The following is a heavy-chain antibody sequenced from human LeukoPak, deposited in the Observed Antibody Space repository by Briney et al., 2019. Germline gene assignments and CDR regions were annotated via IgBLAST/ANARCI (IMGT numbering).Heavy chain of an antibody. CDR1: GFTFSSYS. CDR3: ARDCEWCGSGSYPTLLFRYYGMDV. J-gene: IGHJ6*02. D-gene: IGHD3-10*01. V-gene: IGHV3-48*01. CDR2: ISSSSSTI. Sequence: GGSLRLSCAASGFTFSSYSMNWVRQAPGKGLEWVSYISSSSSTIYYADSVKGRFTTSRDNAKNSLYLQMNSLRAEDTAVYYCARDCEWCGSGSYPTLLFRYYGMDVWGQGTTVTVSS.